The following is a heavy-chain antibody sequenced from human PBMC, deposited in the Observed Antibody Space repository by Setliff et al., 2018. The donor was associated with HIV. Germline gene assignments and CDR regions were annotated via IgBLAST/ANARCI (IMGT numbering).Heavy chain of an antibody. CDR1: GLSLSTSGVG. CDR3: AYSGRQLRGPYFDF. J-gene: IGHJ4*02. Sequence: GPTLVNPTQPLTLTCTFSGLSLSTSGVGVGGIRQSPGKALEWLAFIYWNNNKHYSTSLKSRLTVTKDTSKNRVVFTMTTMDPVDTATYYCAYSGRQLRGPYFDFWGQGTPVTVSS. V-gene: IGHV2-5*01. CDR2: IYWNNNK. D-gene: IGHD1-1*01.